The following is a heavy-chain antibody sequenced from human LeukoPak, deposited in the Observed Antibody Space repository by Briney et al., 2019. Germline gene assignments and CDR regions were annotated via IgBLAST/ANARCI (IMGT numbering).Heavy chain of an antibody. CDR1: GYTFTGYY. CDR3: AYQSTVTSSFDY. V-gene: IGHV1-2*02. J-gene: IGHJ4*02. CDR2: INPNSGDT. Sequence: ASVKVSCKASGYTFTGYYMHWVRQAPGQGLEWMGWINPNSGDTNYAQKFQGRVTMTRDTSTSTVYMELSSLRSEDTAVYYCAYQSTVTSSFDYWGQGTLVTVSS. D-gene: IGHD4-17*01.